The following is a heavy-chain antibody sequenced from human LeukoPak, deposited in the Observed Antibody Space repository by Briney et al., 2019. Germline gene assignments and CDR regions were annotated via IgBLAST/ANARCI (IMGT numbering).Heavy chain of an antibody. Sequence: SETLSLTCAGYGGSFSGYYWSWIRQPPGKGLEWIGEINHSGSTSYNPSLKSRVTISVDTSKNQFSLKLSSVTAADTAVYYCARGRDWNDGRGWFDPWGQGTLVTVSS. CDR1: GGSFSGYY. CDR2: INHSGST. J-gene: IGHJ5*02. V-gene: IGHV4-34*01. D-gene: IGHD1-1*01. CDR3: ARGRDWNDGRGWFDP.